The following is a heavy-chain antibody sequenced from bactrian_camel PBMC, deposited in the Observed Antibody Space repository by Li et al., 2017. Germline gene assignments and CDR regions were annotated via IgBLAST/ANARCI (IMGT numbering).Heavy chain of an antibody. CDR3: VVQHEPGSWELAY. Sequence: QVQLVESGGGSVQAGGSLRLSCTVSGYTYSSRCWGWFRQAPGKEREGVAVISLGGDMTAYTDSVKGRFTTSRDNTKNTVYLQLNSLKIEDTAMYYCVVQHEPGSWELAYWGQGTQVTVS. J-gene: IGHJ4*01. CDR1: GYTYSSRC. D-gene: IGHD2*01. CDR2: ISLGGDMT. V-gene: IGHV3-3*01.